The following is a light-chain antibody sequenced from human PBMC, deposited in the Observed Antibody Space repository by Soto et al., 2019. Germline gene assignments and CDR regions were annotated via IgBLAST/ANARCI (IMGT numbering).Light chain of an antibody. CDR1: QSISSW. CDR2: DAS. CDR3: QQYNTYPWT. Sequence: DIQVTQSPSTLSASVGDRVTFTCRASQSISSWLAWYQQKPGRAPKLLIYDASTLESGVPSRFSGSGSGTELTLTISPLQPDDFATYYSQQYNTYPWTFGHGTKVDIK. J-gene: IGKJ1*01. V-gene: IGKV1-5*01.